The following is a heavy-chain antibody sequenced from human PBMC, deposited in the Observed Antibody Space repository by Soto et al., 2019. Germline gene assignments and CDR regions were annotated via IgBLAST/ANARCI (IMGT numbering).Heavy chain of an antibody. V-gene: IGHV4-4*02. J-gene: IGHJ4*02. CDR2: IYHSGST. D-gene: IGHD3-16*01. CDR1: GGSISSSNW. Sequence: SETLSLTCAVSGGSISSSNWWSWVRQPPGKGLEWIGEIYHSGSTNYNPSLKSRVTISVDKSKNQFSLKLSSVTAADTAVYYCARGTTVPALITISPSRRDFDYWGQGTLVTVSS. CDR3: ARGTTVPALITISPSRRDFDY.